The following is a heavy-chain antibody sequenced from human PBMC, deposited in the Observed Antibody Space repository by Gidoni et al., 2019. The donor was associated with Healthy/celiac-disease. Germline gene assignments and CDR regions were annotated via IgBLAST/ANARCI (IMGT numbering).Heavy chain of an antibody. CDR2: IYYSGST. V-gene: IGHV4-31*03. CDR1: GGSISSGGYY. D-gene: IGHD5-12*01. J-gene: IGHJ4*02. CDR3: AREWRGYRVDY. Sequence: QVQLPESGPGLVQPSQTLSLPCTVSGGSISSGGYYWRWIRQHPGKGLEWIGYIYYSGSTYYNPSLKSRVTIAVDTSKNQFSLKLSSVTAADTAVYYCAREWRGYRVDYWGQGTLVTVSS.